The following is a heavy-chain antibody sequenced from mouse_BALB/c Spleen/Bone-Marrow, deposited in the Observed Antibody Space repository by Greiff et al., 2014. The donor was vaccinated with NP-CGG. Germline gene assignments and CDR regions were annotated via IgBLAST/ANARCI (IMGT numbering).Heavy chain of an antibody. V-gene: IGHV1-54*01. CDR1: GYAFTNYL. CDR3: ARETVRGFAY. CDR2: SNPGRGGT. D-gene: IGHD3-2*01. Sequence: QVQLKESGAELVRPGTSVKVSCKASGYAFTNYLIEWIKQRPGQGLAWIGVSNPGRGGTNYNEKFKGKATLTADKSSSTAYMHLSSLTSDDSAVYFCARETVRGFAYWGQGTLVTVSA. J-gene: IGHJ3*01.